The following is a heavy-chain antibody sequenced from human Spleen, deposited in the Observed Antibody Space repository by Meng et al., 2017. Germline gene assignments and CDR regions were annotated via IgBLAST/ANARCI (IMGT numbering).Heavy chain of an antibody. CDR2: ISAYNGHT. D-gene: IGHD2-15*01. CDR3: AREGYPVFYFDF. CDR1: GYTFTSYG. J-gene: IGHJ4*02. Sequence: ASVKVSCKASGYTFTSYGISWVRQAPGQGLEWMGWISAYNGHTDYAQNLQGRVTMTTDTSTSTAYMGLRSLRSDDTAMYYCAREGYPVFYFDFWGQGTLVTVSS. V-gene: IGHV1-18*01.